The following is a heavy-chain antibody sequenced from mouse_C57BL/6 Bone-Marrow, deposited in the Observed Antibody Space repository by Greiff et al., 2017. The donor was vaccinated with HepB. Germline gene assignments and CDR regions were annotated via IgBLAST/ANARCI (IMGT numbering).Heavy chain of an antibody. Sequence: VQLQQSGAELVRPGASVKLSCTASGFNIKDDYMHWVKQRPEQGLEWIGWIDPENGDTEYASKFQGKATITADTSSNTAYLQLSSLTSEDTAVYYCTTTTAPEDYWGQGTTLTASS. V-gene: IGHV14-4*01. CDR2: IDPENGDT. J-gene: IGHJ2*01. CDR3: TTTTAPEDY. CDR1: GFNIKDDY. D-gene: IGHD1-2*01.